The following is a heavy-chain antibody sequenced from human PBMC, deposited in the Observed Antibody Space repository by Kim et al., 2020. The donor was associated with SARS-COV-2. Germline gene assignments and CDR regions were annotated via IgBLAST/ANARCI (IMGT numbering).Heavy chain of an antibody. Sequence: SVKGRFTISRDNSKNTVFLQMTSLRAEDTAVYYCAKGSYSGSGSSFGERYWGQGTLVTVSS. CDR3: AKGSYSGSGSSFGERY. V-gene: IGHV3-23*01. J-gene: IGHJ4*02. D-gene: IGHD3-10*01.